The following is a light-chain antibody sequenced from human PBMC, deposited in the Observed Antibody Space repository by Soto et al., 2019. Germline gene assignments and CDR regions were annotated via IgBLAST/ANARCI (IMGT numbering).Light chain of an antibody. Sequence: QSALTQPASVSGSPGQSITISCTGTSSDVGSCNCVSWYQQHPGKAPTLMIYEVNKRPSGVSNRFSGSKSGNTASLTISGLHAEDEADYYCCSSVGSPNWVFGGRTKVTVL. CDR3: CSSVGSPNWV. CDR2: EVN. V-gene: IGLV2-23*02. CDR1: SSDVGSCNC. J-gene: IGLJ3*02.